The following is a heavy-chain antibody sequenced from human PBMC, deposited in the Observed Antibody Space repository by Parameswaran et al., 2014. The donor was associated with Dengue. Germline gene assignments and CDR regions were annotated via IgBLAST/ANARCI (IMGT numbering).Heavy chain of an antibody. Sequence: WIRQPPGKALEWLALIYWDDDQRYSPSLKSRLTITKDTSKNQVVLTMTNVDPVDTATYYCAHTSIVGTMLDWFDPWGQGTLVTVSS. V-gene: IGHV2-5*02. J-gene: IGHJ5*02. CDR2: IYWDDDQ. CDR3: AHTSIVGTMLDWFDP. D-gene: IGHD1-26*01.